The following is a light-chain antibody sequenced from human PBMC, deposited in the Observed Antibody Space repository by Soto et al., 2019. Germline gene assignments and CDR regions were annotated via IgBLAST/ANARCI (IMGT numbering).Light chain of an antibody. CDR2: AAS. CDR3: QQYYSYPHT. V-gene: IGKV1-8*01. Sequence: AIRMTQSPSSLSASTGDRVTITCRASQGISSYLAWYQQNPRKAPKLLIYAASTLQSGVPSRFSGSGSGTHITLTISCLQPEDFATYYCQQYYSYPHTFGQGTKVEIK. J-gene: IGKJ1*01. CDR1: QGISSY.